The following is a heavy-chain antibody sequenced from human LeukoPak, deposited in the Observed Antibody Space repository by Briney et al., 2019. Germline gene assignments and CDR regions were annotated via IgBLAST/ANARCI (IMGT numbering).Heavy chain of an antibody. CDR1: GFTFSSYS. Sequence: GGSLRLSCAASGFTFSSYSMNWVRQAPGKGLEWVSSISSSSSYIYCADSVKGRFTISRDNAKNSLYLQMNSLRAEDTAVYYCARLVTTHYFDYWGQGTLVTVSS. D-gene: IGHD4-11*01. J-gene: IGHJ4*02. CDR2: ISSSSSYI. CDR3: ARLVTTHYFDY. V-gene: IGHV3-21*01.